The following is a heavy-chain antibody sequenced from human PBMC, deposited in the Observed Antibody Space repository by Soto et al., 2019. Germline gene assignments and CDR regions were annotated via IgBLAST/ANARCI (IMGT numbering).Heavy chain of an antibody. Sequence: QVQLVESGGGVVQPGRSLRLSCAASGFTFSSYAMHWVRQAPGTGLEWGAVISYDGSNKYYADSVKGRFTISRDNPKNTLYLQMNSRRAEDTAVYYCARDPSLGVAVAGTPDYWGQGTLVTVSS. V-gene: IGHV3-30-3*01. D-gene: IGHD6-19*01. CDR1: GFTFSSYA. CDR2: ISYDGSNK. CDR3: ARDPSLGVAVAGTPDY. J-gene: IGHJ4*02.